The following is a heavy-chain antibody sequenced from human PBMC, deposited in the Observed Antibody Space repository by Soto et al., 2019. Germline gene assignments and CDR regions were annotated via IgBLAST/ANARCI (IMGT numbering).Heavy chain of an antibody. V-gene: IGHV3-23*01. CDR3: AKEIAYYDSSGYFFFAAFDI. CDR1: GFTFSSYA. D-gene: IGHD3-22*01. J-gene: IGHJ3*02. CDR2: ISGSGGST. Sequence: GGSLRLSCAASGFTFSSYAMSWVRQAPGKGLEWVSAISGSGGSTYYADSVKGRFTISRDNSKNTLYLQMNSLRAEDTAVYYCAKEIAYYDSSGYFFFAAFDIWGQGTMVTVSS.